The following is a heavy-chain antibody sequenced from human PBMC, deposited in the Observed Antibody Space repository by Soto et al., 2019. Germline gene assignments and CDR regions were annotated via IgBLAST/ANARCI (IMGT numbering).Heavy chain of an antibody. J-gene: IGHJ6*03. V-gene: IGHV3-30*03. CDR3: ARVGSDRYDFWSGYYTGVWYYYMDV. Sequence: GGSLRLSCAASGFTFSSYGMHWVRQAPGKGLEWVAVISYDGSNKYYSDSVKGPLTISRDNSKNTLYLQMNSLRAEETAVYYCARVGSDRYDFWSGYYTGVWYYYMDVWGKGTTVTVSS. CDR2: ISYDGSNK. CDR1: GFTFSSYG. D-gene: IGHD3-3*01.